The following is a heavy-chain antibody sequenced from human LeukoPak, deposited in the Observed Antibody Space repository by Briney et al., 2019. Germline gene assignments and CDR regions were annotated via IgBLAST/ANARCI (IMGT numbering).Heavy chain of an antibody. CDR1: GYIFTGYY. CDR3: ARHPYSGSYHFDY. D-gene: IGHD1-26*01. V-gene: IGHV1-2*02. J-gene: IGHJ4*02. Sequence: GASVKVSCKASGYIFTGYYMHRVRQAPGQGLEWMGWINPNSGGTNSAQKFQGRVTMTRDTSSSTAYMELSRLTSDDTAVYYCARHPYSGSYHFDYWGQGTLVTVSS. CDR2: INPNSGGT.